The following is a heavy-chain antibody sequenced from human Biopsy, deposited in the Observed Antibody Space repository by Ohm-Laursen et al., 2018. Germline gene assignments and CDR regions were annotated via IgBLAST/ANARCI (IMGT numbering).Heavy chain of an antibody. J-gene: IGHJ5*02. D-gene: IGHD3-3*01. CDR2: INGSGGST. V-gene: IGHV3-23*01. CDR3: ARDLYDFCGGCPFDP. Sequence: LSLTCAASGFTFSSHAMSWARQAPGKGLECVSLINGSGGSTYYADPVKGRFTISRDNSKNTLYLQMNSLRAEDTAMYYCARDLYDFCGGCPFDPWGQGTLVTVSP. CDR1: GFTFSSHA.